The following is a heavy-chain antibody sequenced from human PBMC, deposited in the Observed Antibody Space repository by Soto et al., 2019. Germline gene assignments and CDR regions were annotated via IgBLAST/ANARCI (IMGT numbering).Heavy chain of an antibody. J-gene: IGHJ6*03. CDR1: GFTFSSYA. D-gene: IGHD3-9*01. CDR2: ISGSGGST. V-gene: IGHV3-23*01. Sequence: EVQLLESGGGLVQPGGSLRLSCAASGFTFSSYAMSWVRQAPGKGLEWVSAISGSGGSTYYADSVKGRFTISRDNSKNTLYLQMNSLRAEDTAVYYCAKGYFDWPYYYYYMDVWGKGTTVTVSS. CDR3: AKGYFDWPYYYYYMDV.